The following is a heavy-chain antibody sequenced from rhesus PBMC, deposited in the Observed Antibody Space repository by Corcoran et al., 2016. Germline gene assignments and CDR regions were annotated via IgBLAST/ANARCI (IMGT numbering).Heavy chain of an antibody. Sequence: QVQLEESGPGVVKPSDTLSLTCAVSGVSIGDNYGWSWIRQPTGKGLEWIWYIYGRSTSTNYNTALKSLATISNDTYKNHFSLKLSSVTAADKALEDCATLWDRPDGVDSWGQGVVVTVSA. J-gene: IGHJ6*01. CDR2: IYGRSTST. V-gene: IGHV4S10*01. D-gene: IGHD1-44*01. CDR1: GVSIGDNYG. CDR3: ATLWDRPDGVDS.